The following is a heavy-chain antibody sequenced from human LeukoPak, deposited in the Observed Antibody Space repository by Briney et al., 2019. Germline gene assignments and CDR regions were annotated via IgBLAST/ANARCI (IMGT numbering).Heavy chain of an antibody. J-gene: IGHJ4*02. CDR3: ARDRAYSAFDY. D-gene: IGHD1-26*01. V-gene: IGHV3-7*03. Sequence: GGSLRLSCAVSGFTFRTPWMTWVRQAPGRGVERVAIINPDGSEKYYLESLKGRITISRDNAENSVHLQMNSLKAEDTAIYYCARDRAYSAFDYWGQGTLVTVSS. CDR1: GFTFRTPW. CDR2: INPDGSEK.